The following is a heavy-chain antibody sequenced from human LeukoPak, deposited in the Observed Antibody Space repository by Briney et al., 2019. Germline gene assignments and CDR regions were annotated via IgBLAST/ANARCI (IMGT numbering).Heavy chain of an antibody. Sequence: SEALSLTCTVSGGSISSYHWSWIRQPPGKGLEWIGYIYYSGSTNYNPSLKSRVTISVDTSKNQFSLKLSSVTAADTAVYYCARAIAAAGGAFDPWGQGTLVTVSS. J-gene: IGHJ5*02. CDR2: IYYSGST. CDR1: GGSISSYH. V-gene: IGHV4-59*01. D-gene: IGHD6-13*01. CDR3: ARAIAAAGGAFDP.